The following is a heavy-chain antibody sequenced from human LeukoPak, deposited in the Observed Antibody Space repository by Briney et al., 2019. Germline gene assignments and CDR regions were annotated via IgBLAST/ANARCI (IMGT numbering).Heavy chain of an antibody. V-gene: IGHV3-48*04. CDR3: ARARPYGSGRNWFDP. CDR1: GFTFSTYS. Sequence: PGGSLRLSCAVSGFTFSTYSMNWVRQAPGKGLEWVSYISGSSSIIYYADSVKGRFTISRDNAKNSLYLQMNSLRAEDTAVYYCARARPYGSGRNWFDPWGQGALVTVSS. J-gene: IGHJ5*02. CDR2: ISGSSSII. D-gene: IGHD3-10*01.